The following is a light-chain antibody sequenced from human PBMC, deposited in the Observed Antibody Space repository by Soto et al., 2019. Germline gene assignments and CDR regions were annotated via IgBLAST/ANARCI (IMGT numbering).Light chain of an antibody. CDR1: QSVSSNF. V-gene: IGKV3-20*01. CDR2: SAS. J-gene: IGKJ4*01. Sequence: EIVLTQSPGTLSLSPGERATLSCRASQSVSSNFLAWYQRKPGQAPRLLIYSASDRATGIPDRFSGSGSGTDFTLTIIRLEPEDFAVYYCQQYGSSPLTFGGGTKVEIK. CDR3: QQYGSSPLT.